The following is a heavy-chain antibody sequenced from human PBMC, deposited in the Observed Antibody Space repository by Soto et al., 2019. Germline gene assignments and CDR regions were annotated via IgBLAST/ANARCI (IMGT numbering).Heavy chain of an antibody. Sequence: PGGSLRLSCAASGFFFGGYSMNWVRQARGKGLEWISYINSGSSSIYYSDSVKGRFTISRDNAKNSLFLQMNSLRAEVTAVYYCASSASRDAYWGHGTLVTVSS. CDR2: INSGSSSI. CDR3: ASSASRDAY. D-gene: IGHD1-26*01. CDR1: GFFFGGYS. J-gene: IGHJ4*01. V-gene: IGHV3-48*01.